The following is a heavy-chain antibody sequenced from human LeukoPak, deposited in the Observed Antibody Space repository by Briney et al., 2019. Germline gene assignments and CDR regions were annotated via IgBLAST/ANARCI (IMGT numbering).Heavy chain of an antibody. CDR1: AHTFTSYY. Sequence: ASVKVSCKASAHTFTSYYMHWVRQAPGQGLEWMGIINPSGGSTTYAQKFQGRVTMTRDTSTSTVYVELSSLRSEDTAVYYCARAEAAFGGVIDPFDYWGQGSLVTVSS. CDR2: INPSGGST. J-gene: IGHJ4*02. CDR3: ARAEAAFGGVIDPFDY. V-gene: IGHV1-46*01. D-gene: IGHD3-16*02.